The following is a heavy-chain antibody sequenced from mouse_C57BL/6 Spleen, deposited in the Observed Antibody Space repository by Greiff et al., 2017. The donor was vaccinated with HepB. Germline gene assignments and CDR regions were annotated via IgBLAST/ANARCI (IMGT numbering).Heavy chain of an antibody. D-gene: IGHD1-2*01. CDR1: GFNIKDYY. J-gene: IGHJ3*01. CDR3: TTELLRLLFAY. CDR2: IDPEDGDT. V-gene: IGHV14-1*01. Sequence: VHVKQSGAELVRPGASVKLSCTASGFNIKDYYMHWVKQRPEQGLEWIGRIDPEDGDTEYAPKFQGKATMTADTSSNTAYLQLSSLTSEDTAVYYCTTELLRLLFAYWGQGTLVTVSA.